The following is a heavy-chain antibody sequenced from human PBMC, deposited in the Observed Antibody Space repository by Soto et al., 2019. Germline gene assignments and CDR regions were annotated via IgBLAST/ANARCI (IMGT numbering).Heavy chain of an antibody. CDR2: ISGSGGST. CDR3: AKDMTYYYDSSGSFDAFDI. CDR1: GFTFSSYA. V-gene: IGHV3-23*01. J-gene: IGHJ3*02. Sequence: PSETLSLTCAASGFTFSSYAMSWVRQAPGKGLEWVSAISGSGGSTYYADSVKGRFTISRDNSKNTLYLQMNSLRAEDTAVYYCAKDMTYYYDSSGSFDAFDIWGQGTMVTVSS. D-gene: IGHD3-22*01.